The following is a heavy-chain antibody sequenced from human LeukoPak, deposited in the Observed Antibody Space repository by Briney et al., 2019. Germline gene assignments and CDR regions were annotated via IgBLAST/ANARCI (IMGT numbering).Heavy chain of an antibody. CDR2: IYDTGNT. D-gene: IGHD3-3*01. Sequence: PSETLSLTCSVSGGSISRSSYYWGWIRQPPGKGLEWIGSIYDTGNTYYNPSLKSRVTISVDTSKNQFSLKLSSVTAADTAVYYCAREGTIFQLGGDFFDYWGQGTLVTVSS. CDR1: GGSISRSSYY. J-gene: IGHJ4*02. V-gene: IGHV4-39*07. CDR3: AREGTIFQLGGDFFDY.